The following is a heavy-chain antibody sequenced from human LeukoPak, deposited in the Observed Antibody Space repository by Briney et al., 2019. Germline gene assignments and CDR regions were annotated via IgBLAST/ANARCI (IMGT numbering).Heavy chain of an antibody. Sequence: GSLRLSCAASGFTVSSNYMSWVRQAPGKGLEWVANINQDGSEKKYVDSTEGRFTISRNNAKNSLYLQMNSLRAEDTAVYYCAELGITMIGGVWGKGTTVTISS. D-gene: IGHD3-10*02. CDR3: AELGITMIGGV. J-gene: IGHJ6*04. V-gene: IGHV3-7*01. CDR2: INQDGSEK. CDR1: GFTVSSNY.